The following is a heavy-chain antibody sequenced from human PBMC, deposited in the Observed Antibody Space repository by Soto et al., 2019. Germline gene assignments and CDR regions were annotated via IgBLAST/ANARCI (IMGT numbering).Heavy chain of an antibody. CDR1: GFTFSDHY. Sequence: PGGSLRLSCAASGFTFSDHYMAWVRQAPGKGLEWVGRTRNKAKSYTTEHAASVKGRFTISRDDSKNSLYLQMNSLKTEDTAVYYCVRVGKNGASFDYWGQGTLVTVSS. CDR2: TRNKAKSYTT. CDR3: VRVGKNGASFDY. J-gene: IGHJ4*02. D-gene: IGHD4-17*01. V-gene: IGHV3-72*01.